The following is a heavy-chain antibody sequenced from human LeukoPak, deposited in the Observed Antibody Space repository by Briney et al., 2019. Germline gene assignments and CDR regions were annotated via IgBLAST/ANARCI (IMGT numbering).Heavy chain of an antibody. Sequence: ETLSLTCAVYGGSFSGYYWSWIRQPPGKGLEWIGEINHSGSTNYNPSLKSRVTISVDTSKNQFSLKLSSVTAADTAVYYCARSYDSSGYHYYYYYYMDVWGKGTTVTVSS. V-gene: IGHV4-34*01. CDR3: ARSYDSSGYHYYYYYYMDV. D-gene: IGHD3-22*01. CDR1: GGSFSGYY. J-gene: IGHJ6*03. CDR2: INHSGST.